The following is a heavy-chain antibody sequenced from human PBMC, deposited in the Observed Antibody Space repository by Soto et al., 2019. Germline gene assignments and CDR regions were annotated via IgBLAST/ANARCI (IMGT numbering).Heavy chain of an antibody. CDR3: ARILVVTGFVDY. Sequence: SQTLXLTCAVYGGSFSGYXXSXXRXPPGKGLEWIGEINISGSTHYNPSLKSRVTISVDTSKNQFSLKLSSVTAADTAVYYCARILVVTGFVDYWGQGTLVTVSS. CDR2: INISGST. J-gene: IGHJ4*02. V-gene: IGHV4-34*01. D-gene: IGHD3-10*01. CDR1: GGSFSGYX.